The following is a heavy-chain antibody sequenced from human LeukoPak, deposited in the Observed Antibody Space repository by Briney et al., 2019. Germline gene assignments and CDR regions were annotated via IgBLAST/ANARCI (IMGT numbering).Heavy chain of an antibody. D-gene: IGHD6-19*01. Sequence: SQTLSLACTVSGGSISSGDYYWSWIRQPPGKGLEWIGYIHYSGSTYYNPSLKSRVTISVDTSKNQFSLKLSSVTAADTAVYYCARDERGGVAGIDYWGQGTLVTVSS. CDR2: IHYSGST. CDR1: GGSISSGDYY. J-gene: IGHJ4*02. V-gene: IGHV4-30-4*08. CDR3: ARDERGGVAGIDY.